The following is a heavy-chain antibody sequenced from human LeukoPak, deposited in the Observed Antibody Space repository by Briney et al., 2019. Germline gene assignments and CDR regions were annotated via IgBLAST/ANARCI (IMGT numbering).Heavy chain of an antibody. V-gene: IGHV1-8*03. D-gene: IGHD6-13*01. J-gene: IGHJ4*02. Sequence: ASVKVSGKASGYTFTSYDINWVRQATGQGLEWMGWMNPNSGNTGYAQKFQGRVTITRNTSISTAYMELSSLRSEDTAVYYCARGEYSSSWYAFDYWGQGTLVTVSS. CDR2: MNPNSGNT. CDR1: GYTFTSYD. CDR3: ARGEYSSSWYAFDY.